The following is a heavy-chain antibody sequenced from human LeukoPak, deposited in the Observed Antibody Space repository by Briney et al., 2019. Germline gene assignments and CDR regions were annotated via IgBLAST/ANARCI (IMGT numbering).Heavy chain of an antibody. D-gene: IGHD3-3*01. J-gene: IGHJ4*02. CDR3: AREGTSWSDHNGFDY. CDR2: ISSSGSTI. Sequence: GGSLRLSCAASGLTFSDYYMSWIRQAPGKGLEWVSYISSSGSTIYYADSVKGRFTISRDNAKNSLYLQMNSLRAEDTAVYYCAREGTSWSDHNGFDYWGQGTLVTVSS. V-gene: IGHV3-11*01. CDR1: GLTFSDYY.